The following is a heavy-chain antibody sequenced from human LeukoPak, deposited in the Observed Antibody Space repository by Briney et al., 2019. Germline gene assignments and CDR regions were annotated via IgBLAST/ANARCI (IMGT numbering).Heavy chain of an antibody. CDR3: ARVFVGENFDY. CDR1: GFTVSSNY. D-gene: IGHD1-14*01. Sequence: SGGSLRLSCAASGFTVSSNYMNWVRQAPGKGLEWLSYISYTGSNKYYADSVKGRFTISRDNAKNSLYLQMSSLRAEDTAVYFCARVFVGENFDYWGRGTLVTVSS. CDR2: ISYTGSNK. J-gene: IGHJ4*02. V-gene: IGHV3-48*03.